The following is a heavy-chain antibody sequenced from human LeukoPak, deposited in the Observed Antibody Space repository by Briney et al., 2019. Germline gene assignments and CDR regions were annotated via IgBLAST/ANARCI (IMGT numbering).Heavy chain of an antibody. J-gene: IGHJ4*02. D-gene: IGHD5-18*01. CDR3: ARWASNSHDY. CDR2: ISSSSSYI. Sequence: GGSLRLSCAASGFTFNTAWMTWVRQAPGKGLEWVSSISSSSSYIYYADSVKGRLTISRDNAKNSLYLQMNSLRAEDTAVYHCARWASNSHDYWGQGTLVTVSS. V-gene: IGHV3-21*01. CDR1: GFTFNTAW.